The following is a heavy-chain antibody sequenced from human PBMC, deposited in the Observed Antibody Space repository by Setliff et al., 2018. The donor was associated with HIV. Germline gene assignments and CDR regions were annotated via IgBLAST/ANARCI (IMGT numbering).Heavy chain of an antibody. CDR2: ISYDGSYK. J-gene: IGHJ6*03. Sequence: PGGSLRLSCAASGFTFGDYAIHWVRQAPGKGLEWAAVISYDGSYKNYAESVKGRFTISRDNSKNTLYVQMNSLRAEDTAVYYCVRVSELLAYYMDVWGKGTTVTVSS. CDR1: GFTFGDYA. CDR3: VRVSELLAYYMDV. V-gene: IGHV3-30*04. D-gene: IGHD1-26*01.